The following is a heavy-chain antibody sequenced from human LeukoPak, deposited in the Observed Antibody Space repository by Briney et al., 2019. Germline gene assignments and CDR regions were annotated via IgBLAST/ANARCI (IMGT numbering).Heavy chain of an antibody. CDR1: GFTFSSYG. CDR3: AKEGMVRGVISYYYYYYMDV. D-gene: IGHD3-10*01. CDR2: ISGSGGST. J-gene: IGHJ6*03. V-gene: IGHV3-23*01. Sequence: GGSLRLSCAASGFTFSSYGMSWVRQAPGKGLEWVSAISGSGGSTYYADSVKGRLTISRDNSKNTLYLQMNSLRAEDTAVYYCAKEGMVRGVISYYYYYYMDVWGKGTTVTISS.